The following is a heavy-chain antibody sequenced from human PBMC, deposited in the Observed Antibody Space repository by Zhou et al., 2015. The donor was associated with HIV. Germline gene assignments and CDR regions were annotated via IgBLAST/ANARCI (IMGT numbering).Heavy chain of an antibody. V-gene: IGHV1-69*01. CDR3: ARGRGCSSTSCYGFVIDRYYYMDV. CDR2: IIPIFGTA. Sequence: QVQLVQSGAEVKKPGSSVKVSCKASGGTFSSYAISWVRQAPGQGLEWMGGIIPIFGTANYAQKFQGRVTITADESTSTAYMELSSLRSEDTAVYYCARGRGCSSTSCYGFVIDRYYYMDVWGKGTTVTVSS. CDR1: GGTFSSYA. J-gene: IGHJ6*03. D-gene: IGHD2-2*01.